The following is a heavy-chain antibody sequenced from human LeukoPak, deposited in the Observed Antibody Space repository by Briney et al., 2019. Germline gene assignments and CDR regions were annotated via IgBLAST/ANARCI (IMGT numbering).Heavy chain of an antibody. CDR3: ITPLPYSAQ. Sequence: GGSLRLSCAASGFTFSNAWMSWVRQAPGKGLEWVGRIKSKTDGGTTDYAAPVKGRFTISRDDSKSMMYLQMNSLKTEDTAVYYCITPLPYSAQGGQGTLVTVSS. CDR2: IKSKTDGGTT. CDR1: GFTFSNAW. J-gene: IGHJ4*02. D-gene: IGHD2-21*01. V-gene: IGHV3-15*01.